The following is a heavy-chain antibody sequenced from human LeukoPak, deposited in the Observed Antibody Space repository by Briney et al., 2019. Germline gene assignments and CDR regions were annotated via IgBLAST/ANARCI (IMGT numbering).Heavy chain of an antibody. CDR1: GGSISSYY. CDR3: ARDQGRHGYNP. D-gene: IGHD5-24*01. J-gene: IGHJ5*02. CDR2: IYYSGST. Sequence: SETLSLTCTVSGGSISSYYWSWIRQPPGKGLEWIGYIYYSGSTNYNPSLKSRVTISVDTSKNQFSLKLSSVTAADTAVYYCARDQGRHGYNPWGQGTLVTVSS. V-gene: IGHV4-59*01.